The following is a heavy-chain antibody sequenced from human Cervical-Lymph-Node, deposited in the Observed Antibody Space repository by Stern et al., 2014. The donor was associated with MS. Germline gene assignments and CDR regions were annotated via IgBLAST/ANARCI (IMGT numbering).Heavy chain of an antibody. D-gene: IGHD4-17*01. CDR1: GFTFSSYA. J-gene: IGHJ5*02. CDR2: ISGSGGNT. V-gene: IGHV3-23*04. CDR3: AKGAYGDYLNWFDP. Sequence: EVQLVESGGGLVKPGGSLRLSCAASGFTFSSYAMSWVRQAPGRGLEWVSTISGSGGNTYNTDSVKGRFTISRDNSKHTLYLQMNSLRVEDTAVYYCAKGAYGDYLNWFDPWGQGILVTVSS.